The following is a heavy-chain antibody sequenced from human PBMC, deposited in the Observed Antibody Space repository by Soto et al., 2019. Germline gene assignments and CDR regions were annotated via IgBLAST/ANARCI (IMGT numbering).Heavy chain of an antibody. V-gene: IGHV3-23*01. CDR2: ISGSGGST. Sequence: GGSLRLSCAASGFTFSSNAMSWVRQAPGKGLEWVSAISGSGGSTYYADSVKGRFTISRDNSKNTLYLQMNSLRAEDTAVYYCARTVRGVFYFDYWGQGTLVTVSS. CDR1: GFTFSSNA. J-gene: IGHJ4*02. D-gene: IGHD3-10*01. CDR3: ARTVRGVFYFDY.